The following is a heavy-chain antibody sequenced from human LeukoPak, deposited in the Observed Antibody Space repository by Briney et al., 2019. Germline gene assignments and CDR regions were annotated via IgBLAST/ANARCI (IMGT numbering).Heavy chain of an antibody. V-gene: IGHV3-74*01. CDR3: TRDLGRGSNY. Sequence: GGSLRLSCAASGFTFSSYWMHWVRQAPGKGLVWVSRISSDGSSTNYADSVKGRFTISRDNAKNTLYLQMNSLRAEDTAVYYCTRDLGRGSNYWGQGTLVPVSS. CDR2: ISSDGSST. CDR1: GFTFSSYW. J-gene: IGHJ4*02. D-gene: IGHD1-26*01.